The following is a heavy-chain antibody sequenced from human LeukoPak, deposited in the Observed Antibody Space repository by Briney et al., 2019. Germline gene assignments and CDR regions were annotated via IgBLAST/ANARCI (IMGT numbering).Heavy chain of an antibody. V-gene: IGHV4-34*01. J-gene: IGHJ6*03. Sequence: PSETLSLTCAVYGGSFSGYYWSWIRHPPGKGLEWMGELTHRGSTNYNPALKSLVTISVDTSKNQFSLKLSSVTAADTAVYYCARGSSDQYYYDSSGYPYYYYMDVWGKGTTVTVSS. CDR3: ARGSSDQYYYDSSGYPYYYYMDV. CDR2: LTHRGST. D-gene: IGHD3-22*01. CDR1: GGSFSGYY.